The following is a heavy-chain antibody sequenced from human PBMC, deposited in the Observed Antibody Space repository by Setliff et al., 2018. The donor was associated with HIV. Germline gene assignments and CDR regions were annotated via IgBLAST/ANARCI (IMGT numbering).Heavy chain of an antibody. V-gene: IGHV4-61*02. CDR1: GGSISSGSYY. D-gene: IGHD3-10*01. CDR2: IYTTGST. J-gene: IGHJ4*02. Sequence: SETLSLTCTVSGGSISSGSYYWSWIRQPAGKGLEWIGRIYTTGSTDFNPSLKSRLTISVDTSKNQFSLNLSSVTAADTAVYYCARDSCLYGSGGFCYWGQGTLVTVSS. CDR3: ARDSCLYGSGGFCY.